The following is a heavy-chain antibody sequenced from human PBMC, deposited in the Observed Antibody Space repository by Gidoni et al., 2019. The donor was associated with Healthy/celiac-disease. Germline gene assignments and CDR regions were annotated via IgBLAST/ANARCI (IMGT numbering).Heavy chain of an antibody. CDR2: IYYSGST. CDR3: ARKPVSTMVQALDY. J-gene: IGHJ4*02. CDR1: GGSLSSGAYY. V-gene: IGHV4-30-4*01. D-gene: IGHD3-10*01. Sequence: QVQLQESGPGLVKPSQTLSLTCTVSGGSLSSGAYYWIWIRQPPGKGLEWIGYIYYSGSTYYNPSLKSRVTISVDTSKNQFSLKLSSVTAADTAVYYCARKPVSTMVQALDYWGQGTLVTVSS.